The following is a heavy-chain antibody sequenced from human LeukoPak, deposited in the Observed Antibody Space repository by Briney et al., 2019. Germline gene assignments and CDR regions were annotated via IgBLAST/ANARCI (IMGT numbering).Heavy chain of an antibody. D-gene: IGHD6-6*01. CDR3: ARENGQLAAYDY. J-gene: IGHJ4*02. CDR1: GGSISSGGYY. CDR2: IYYSGST. V-gene: IGHV4-31*03. Sequence: SQTLSLTCTVSGGSISSGGYYWSWIRQHPGKGLERIGYIYYSGSTYYNPSLKSRVTISVDTSKNQFSLKLSSVTAADTAVYYCARENGQLAAYDYWGQGTLVTVSS.